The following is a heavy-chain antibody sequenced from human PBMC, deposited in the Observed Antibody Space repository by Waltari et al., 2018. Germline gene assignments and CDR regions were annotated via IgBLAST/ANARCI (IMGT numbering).Heavy chain of an antibody. CDR1: GGSISSGSYY. D-gene: IGHD6-13*01. CDR2: IYTSGST. V-gene: IGHV4-61*09. J-gene: IGHJ3*02. Sequence: QVQLQESGPGLVKPSQTLSLTCTVSGGSISSGSYYWSWIRQPAGKGLEWIGYIYTSGSTNYNPSLKSRVTISVDTSKNQFSLKLSSVTAADTAVYYCVRGIAAAGAADAFDIWGQGTMVTVSS. CDR3: VRGIAAAGAADAFDI.